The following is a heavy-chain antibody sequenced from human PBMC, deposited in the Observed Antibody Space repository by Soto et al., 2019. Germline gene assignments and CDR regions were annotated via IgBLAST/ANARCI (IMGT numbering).Heavy chain of an antibody. CDR1: GGSISSGGYY. CDR3: AGIYSGRPGGTLRY. J-gene: IGHJ4*02. D-gene: IGHD1-26*01. V-gene: IGHV4-31*03. Sequence: QVQLQESGPGLVKPSQTLSLTCTVSGGSISSGGYYWSWIRQHPGKGLAWIGYIYYSGSTYYNPSLNSRVTISVDASKNQFSLKLSSVTAADTAVYYCAGIYSGRPGGTLRYWGQGTLVTVSS. CDR2: IYYSGST.